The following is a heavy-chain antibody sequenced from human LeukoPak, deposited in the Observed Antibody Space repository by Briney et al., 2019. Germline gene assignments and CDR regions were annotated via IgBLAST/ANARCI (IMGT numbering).Heavy chain of an antibody. J-gene: IGHJ4*02. Sequence: SVRVSCKASGGTFSSYAISWVRQAPGQGLEWMGGIIPVFGTANYAQKFQGRVTITADESTSTAYMELSSLRSEDTAVYYCAREGSGRYFDYWGQGTLVTVSS. CDR2: IIPVFGTA. CDR3: AREGSGRYFDY. D-gene: IGHD3-10*01. V-gene: IGHV1-69*13. CDR1: GGTFSSYA.